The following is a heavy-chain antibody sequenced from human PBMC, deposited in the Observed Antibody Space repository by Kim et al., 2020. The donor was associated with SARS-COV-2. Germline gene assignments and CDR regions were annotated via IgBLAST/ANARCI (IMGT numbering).Heavy chain of an antibody. D-gene: IGHD3-22*01. V-gene: IGHV3-13*01. Sequence: GSVKGRFTISRENAKNSLYLQMNSLRAGDTAVYYCARGSGEDYDSSGYLDWGQGTLVTVSS. J-gene: IGHJ4*02. CDR3: ARGSGEDYDSSGYLD.